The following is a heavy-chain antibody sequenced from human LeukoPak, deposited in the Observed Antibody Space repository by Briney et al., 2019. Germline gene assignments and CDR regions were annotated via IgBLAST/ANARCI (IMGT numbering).Heavy chain of an antibody. J-gene: IGHJ4*02. CDR2: IDPNDGST. D-gene: IGHD1-1*01. Sequence: ASVEVSCKASGYSFTTYKMHWVRQAPGQGLDWMGIIDPNDGSTGQAQKFQGRIIMTRDTSTSTFYMELSSLRSEDTALYYCVRDNRNWSFDYWGQGSLVTVSS. CDR1: GYSFTTYK. CDR3: VRDNRNWSFDY. V-gene: IGHV1-46*01.